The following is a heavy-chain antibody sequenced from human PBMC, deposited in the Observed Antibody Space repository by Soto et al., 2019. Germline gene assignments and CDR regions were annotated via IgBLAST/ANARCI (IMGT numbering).Heavy chain of an antibody. V-gene: IGHV3-23*01. CDR2: TSIGGNT. CDR1: GFPFNTYA. J-gene: IGHJ4*02. Sequence: GGSLRLSCEASGFPFNTYAMTWFRQLPGMGLEWVSTTSIGGNTDFAESVRGRFSVSRDNSKNTLYLQMTNLRAEDAAVYYCAKLKSLAVPYYFDYWGQGTLVTVSS. CDR3: AKLKSLAVPYYFDY.